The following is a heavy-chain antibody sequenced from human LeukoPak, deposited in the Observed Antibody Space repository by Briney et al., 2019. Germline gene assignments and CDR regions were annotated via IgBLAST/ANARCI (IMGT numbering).Heavy chain of an antibody. CDR2: IRYDGSNK. V-gene: IGHV3-30*02. CDR1: GFTFSRNS. J-gene: IGHJ6*03. D-gene: IGHD3-22*01. CDR3: AGPFSSGWTEYYYYYMDV. Sequence: GGSPRLSCAASGFTFSRNSMNWVRQAPGKGLEWVAFIRYDGSNKYYADSVKGRFTISRDNSKNTLYLQMNSLRAEDTAVYYCAGPFSSGWTEYYYYYMDVWGKGTTVTISS.